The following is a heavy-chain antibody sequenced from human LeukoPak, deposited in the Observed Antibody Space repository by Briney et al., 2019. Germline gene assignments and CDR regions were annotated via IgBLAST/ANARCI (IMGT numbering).Heavy chain of an antibody. J-gene: IGHJ6*03. Sequence: SETLSLTCTVSGGSIINNYWAWIRQPAGNGLEWIGRVHSGGTTNYNPSFRSRVTMSVNTSKNQVSLILSSVTAADTAVYFCARDYAAGYSRGCEHYYYYMDVWGKGTTVTVSS. V-gene: IGHV4-4*07. CDR2: VHSGGTT. CDR3: ARDYAAGYSRGCEHYYYYMDV. CDR1: GGSIINNY. D-gene: IGHD5-18*01.